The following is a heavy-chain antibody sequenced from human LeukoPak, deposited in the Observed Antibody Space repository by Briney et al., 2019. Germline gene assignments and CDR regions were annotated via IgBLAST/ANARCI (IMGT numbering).Heavy chain of an antibody. V-gene: IGHV4-39*01. J-gene: IGHJ5*02. Sequence: SETLSLTCTVSGGSISSTSTYYWDWIRQAPGKGLEWIATINYNGSTYYNPSLKSRVTIFADTSKNQFSLKLSSVTAADTSVYYCAKRVTEKNWVDPWGQGTLVTVSS. CDR1: GGSISSTSTYY. D-gene: IGHD2-21*02. CDR2: INYNGST. CDR3: AKRVTEKNWVDP.